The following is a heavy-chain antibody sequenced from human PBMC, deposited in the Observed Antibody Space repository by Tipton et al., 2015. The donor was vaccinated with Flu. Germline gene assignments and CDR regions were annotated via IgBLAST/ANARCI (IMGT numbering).Heavy chain of an antibody. CDR3: ARVGLLKVFGLLIPNHFDP. Sequence: TLSLTCTVSGVSMTSDSYFLGWIRQSPGKRLEWIGTMYHNGGTYFNPSLKSRVSLTLDTSKNQFSLKLKSVTAADTAVYYCARVGLLKVFGLLIPNHFDPWCQGALVTVSS. V-gene: IGHV4-39*07. CDR1: GVSMTSDSYF. J-gene: IGHJ5*02. D-gene: IGHD3/OR15-3a*01. CDR2: MYHNGGT.